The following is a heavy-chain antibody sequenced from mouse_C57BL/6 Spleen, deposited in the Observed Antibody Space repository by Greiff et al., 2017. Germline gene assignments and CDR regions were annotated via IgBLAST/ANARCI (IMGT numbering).Heavy chain of an antibody. J-gene: IGHJ4*01. CDR2: ISSGSSTI. D-gene: IGHD2-4*01. Sequence: EVQRVESGGGLVKPGGSLKLSCAASGFTFSDYGMHWVRQAPEKGLEWVAYISSGSSTIYYADTVKGRFTISRDNAKNTLFLQMTSLRSEDTAMYYCARRYYDYGRDAMDDWGQGTSVTVSS. CDR1: GFTFSDYG. V-gene: IGHV5-17*01. CDR3: ARRYYDYGRDAMDD.